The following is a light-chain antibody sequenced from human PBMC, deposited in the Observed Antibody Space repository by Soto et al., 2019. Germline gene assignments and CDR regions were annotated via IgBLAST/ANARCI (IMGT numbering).Light chain of an antibody. CDR3: QQYNNWPRT. Sequence: EIVMTQSPATLSVSPGERATLSCRASQSVSSNLAWYQQKPGQAPRLLIYGASTRATGIPARFSGSGSGTEFILTISSLQSEDFEVYYCQQYNNWPRTFGQGSKVEIK. J-gene: IGKJ1*01. CDR1: QSVSSN. CDR2: GAS. V-gene: IGKV3-15*01.